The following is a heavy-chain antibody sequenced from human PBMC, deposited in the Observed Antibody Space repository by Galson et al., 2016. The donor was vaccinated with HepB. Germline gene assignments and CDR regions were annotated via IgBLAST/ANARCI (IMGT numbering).Heavy chain of an antibody. CDR1: GFTVRTLY. D-gene: IGHD3-3*01. CDR3: AREGFNAFDV. J-gene: IGHJ3*01. Sequence: SLRLSCAASGFTVRTLYMSWVRQAPGKGLERVSVIHSGGSTYHADSVKGRFTVSGDDSKNTVYLKINSLRVEDTAIYYCAREGFNAFDVWGQGTVVTIFS. CDR2: IHSGGST. V-gene: IGHV3-53*01.